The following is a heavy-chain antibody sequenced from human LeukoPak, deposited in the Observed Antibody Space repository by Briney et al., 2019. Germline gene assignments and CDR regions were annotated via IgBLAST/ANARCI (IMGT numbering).Heavy chain of an antibody. V-gene: IGHV3-7*01. J-gene: IGHJ6*02. CDR1: GFTFSSYW. CDR3: ARDRVVVVAATLYYYYGMDV. CDR2: IKQDGSEK. Sequence: PGGSLRLSCAASGFTFSSYWMSWVRQAPGKGLEWVANIKQDGSEKYHLDSVKGRFTISRDNAKNSLYLQMNSLRAEDTAVYYCARDRVVVVAATLYYYYGMDVWGQGTTVTVSS. D-gene: IGHD2-15*01.